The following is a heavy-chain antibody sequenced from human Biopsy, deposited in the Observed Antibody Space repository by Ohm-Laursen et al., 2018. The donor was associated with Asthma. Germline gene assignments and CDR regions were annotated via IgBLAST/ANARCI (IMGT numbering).Heavy chain of an antibody. CDR1: GYTFINYA. Sequence: SSVKVSCKASGYTFINYAIHWVRQAPGQRLEWMGWINAGNGNTKYSQKFQGRVTITRDTSASTAYMDLRSLRSEDTAMYYCARTYYDFLTGQVNDAFALWGQGTMVTVSS. D-gene: IGHD3-9*01. CDR2: INAGNGNT. J-gene: IGHJ3*01. V-gene: IGHV1-3*01. CDR3: ARTYYDFLTGQVNDAFAL.